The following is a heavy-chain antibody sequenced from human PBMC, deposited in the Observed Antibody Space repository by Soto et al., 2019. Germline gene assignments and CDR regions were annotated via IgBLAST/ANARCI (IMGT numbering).Heavy chain of an antibody. J-gene: IGHJ4*02. Sequence: PGESLKISCKGSGYSFTTYWIGWVRQMPGKGLEWVGVIWPGDSDTRYSPSFQGQVTISADKSISTAYLQWSSLKASDTAMYYCARNYGSGYRYYFDYWGQGTLVTVSS. V-gene: IGHV5-51*01. CDR3: ARNYGSGYRYYFDY. CDR1: GYSFTTYW. D-gene: IGHD3-10*01. CDR2: IWPGDSDT.